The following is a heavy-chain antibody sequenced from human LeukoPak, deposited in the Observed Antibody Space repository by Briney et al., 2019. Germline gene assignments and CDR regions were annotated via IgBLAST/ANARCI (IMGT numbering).Heavy chain of an antibody. CDR3: ARESSGTRPGY. Sequence: PSETLSLTCTVSGGSISSYYWSWIRQPPGKGLEWIGYIYYRGSTNYNPSLKSRVTISVDTSKNQFSLKLSSVTAADTAVYYCARESSGTRPGYWGQGTLVTVSS. CDR1: GGSISSYY. V-gene: IGHV4-59*01. J-gene: IGHJ4*02. CDR2: IYYRGST. D-gene: IGHD3-10*01.